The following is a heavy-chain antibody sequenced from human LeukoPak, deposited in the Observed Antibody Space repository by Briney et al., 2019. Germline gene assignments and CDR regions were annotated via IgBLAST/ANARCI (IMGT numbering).Heavy chain of an antibody. CDR3: AKDGGNYYDTGGDYLMRSYMDV. Sequence: GSLRLSCAASGFTFSDYAMHWVRQAPGKGLEYVSTISSYGGRTYYANSLKGGFTISRDNSKNTLYLRMGSLRAEDTAVYYCAKDGGNYYDTGGDYLMRSYMDVWGKGTTVTVSS. D-gene: IGHD3-22*01. CDR1: GFTFSDYA. CDR2: ISSYGGRT. V-gene: IGHV3-64*01. J-gene: IGHJ6*03.